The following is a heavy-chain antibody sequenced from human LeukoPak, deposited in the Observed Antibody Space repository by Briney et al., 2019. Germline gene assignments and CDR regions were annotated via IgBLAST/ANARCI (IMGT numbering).Heavy chain of an antibody. D-gene: IGHD3-22*01. CDR1: GYSYTPYW. CDR3: ARQDYYDSSYYYLV. Sequence: GESLKISCTSSGYSYTPYWIGWVRQMPGKGLGGMGLIYPGDPDTRYSPSFQGQVTISADKSISTAYLQWSSLKASDTAMYYCARQDYYDSSYYYLVWGQGTLVTVSS. J-gene: IGHJ4*02. V-gene: IGHV5-51*01. CDR2: IYPGDPDT.